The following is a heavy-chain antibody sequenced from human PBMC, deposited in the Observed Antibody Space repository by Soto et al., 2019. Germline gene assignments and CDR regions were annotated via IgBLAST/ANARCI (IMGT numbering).Heavy chain of an antibody. V-gene: IGHV1-46*01. CDR1: GNSFTTYY. J-gene: IGHJ4*02. Sequence: ASVKVCCKASGNSFTTYYMHWVRQAPGQGLEWMGIINPSGGRTTYAQKFQGRVTMTRDTSTSTFHMELSSLTSEDTAVYYCAGLYHYDSSGYYDYWGQGTLVTVSS. CDR3: AGLYHYDSSGYYDY. D-gene: IGHD3-22*01. CDR2: INPSGGRT.